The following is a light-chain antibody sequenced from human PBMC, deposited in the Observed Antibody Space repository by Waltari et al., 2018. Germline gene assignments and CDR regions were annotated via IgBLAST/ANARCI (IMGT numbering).Light chain of an antibody. J-gene: IGKJ4*01. CDR3: QQYEDWPRHS. V-gene: IGKV3-15*01. CDR1: QNVGTS. CDR2: GAY. Sequence: EIVVTQSPATLSVSPGERVNLSCRASQNVGTSLAWYQKKPGQTPRLLIFGAYSRSSGVPARFSGSGSGTDFTLAISSLQSEDFAVYYCQQYEDWPRHSFGGGTKVQIE.